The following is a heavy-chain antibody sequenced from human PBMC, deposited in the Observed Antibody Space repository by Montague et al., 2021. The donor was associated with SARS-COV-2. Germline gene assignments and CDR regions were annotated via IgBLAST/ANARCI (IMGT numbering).Heavy chain of an antibody. CDR2: VHHSEGT. V-gene: IGHV4-38-2*02. CDR1: GYSISSGYY. Sequence: SETLSLTCSVTGYSISSGYYWGWIRQSPGRGLEWIGTVHHSEGTYYNPSLQSRVTISVDPSKNQFSLKLSSVTAADTAVYYCARDGGTVTTFLGVGYVRGGLNWFDPWGQGTLVAVSS. CDR3: ARDGGTVTTFLGVGYVRGGLNWFDP. J-gene: IGHJ5*02. D-gene: IGHD4-17*01.